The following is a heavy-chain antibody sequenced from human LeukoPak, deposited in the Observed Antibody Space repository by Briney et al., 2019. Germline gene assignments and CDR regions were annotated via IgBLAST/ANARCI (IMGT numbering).Heavy chain of an antibody. V-gene: IGHV1-46*01. J-gene: IGHJ5*02. CDR2: INPSGGST. Sequence: ASVKVSCKASGYTFTSYYMHWVRQAPGQGLEWMGIINPSGGSTSYAQKFQGRVTMTRDMSTSTVYMELSSLRSEDTAVYYCARAGGITGWFDPWGQGTLVTVSS. CDR3: ARAGGITGWFDP. D-gene: IGHD1-20*01. CDR1: GYTFTSYY.